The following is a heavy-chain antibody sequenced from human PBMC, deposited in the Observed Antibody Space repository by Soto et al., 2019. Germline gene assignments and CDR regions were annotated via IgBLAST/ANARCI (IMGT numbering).Heavy chain of an antibody. CDR1: GFTFSSHG. D-gene: IGHD6-13*01. Sequence: GGSLRLSCAASGFTFSSHGMHRVRQAPGKGLEWVAVISYDGSNKYYADSVKGRFTISRDNSKNTLYLQMNSLRAEDTAVYYCAKDTDIAAAGRYYYYGMDVWGLGTTVTSP. CDR3: AKDTDIAAAGRYYYYGMDV. V-gene: IGHV3-30*18. CDR2: ISYDGSNK. J-gene: IGHJ6*02.